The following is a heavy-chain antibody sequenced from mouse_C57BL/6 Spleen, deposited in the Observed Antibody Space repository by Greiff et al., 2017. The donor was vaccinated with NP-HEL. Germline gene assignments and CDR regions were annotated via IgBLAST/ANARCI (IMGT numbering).Heavy chain of an antibody. J-gene: IGHJ3*01. D-gene: IGHD2-4*01. V-gene: IGHV1-74*01. CDR3: ATLYDYGGPFAY. CDR2: IHPSDSDT. CDR1: GYTFTSYW. Sequence: QVQLQQPGAELVKPGASVKVSCKASGYTFTSYWMHWVKQRPGQGLEWIGRIHPSDSDTNYNQKFKGKATLTVDKSSSTAYMQLSSLTSEDSAVYYCATLYDYGGPFAYWGQGTLVTVSA.